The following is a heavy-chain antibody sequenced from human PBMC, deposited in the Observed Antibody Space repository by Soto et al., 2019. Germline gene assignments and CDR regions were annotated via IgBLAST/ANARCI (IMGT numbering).Heavy chain of an antibody. D-gene: IGHD1-1*01. Sequence: SLRLSNAASGVTIVENAMSWVRQDPGNGLEWVSGISDSGATTYYADSVKGRFTISRDNSKNTLSLQMNSLRVEDTAVYYCAMGRGTRQNNCFVYWGQAPRVTVSS. CDR3: AMGRGTRQNNCFVY. CDR1: GVTIVENA. J-gene: IGHJ4*01. CDR2: ISDSGATT. V-gene: IGHV3-23*01.